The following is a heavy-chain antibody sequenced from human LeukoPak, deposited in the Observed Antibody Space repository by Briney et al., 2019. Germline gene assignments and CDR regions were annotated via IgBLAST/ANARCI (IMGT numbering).Heavy chain of an antibody. CDR1: GYTVTELS. V-gene: IGHV1-24*01. Sequence: ASVKVSCKVSGYTVTELSMHWVRQAPGKGLEWMGGFDHEDGETIYAQKFQGRVTMTEDTSTDTAYMELSSLRSEDTAVYYCATDWRKVARPMRAYYYYGMDVWGQGTTFTVSS. CDR3: ATDWRKVARPMRAYYYYGMDV. J-gene: IGHJ6*02. CDR2: FDHEDGET. D-gene: IGHD6-6*01.